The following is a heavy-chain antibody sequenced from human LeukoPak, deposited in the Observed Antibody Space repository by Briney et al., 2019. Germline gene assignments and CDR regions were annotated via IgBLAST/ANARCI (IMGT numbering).Heavy chain of an antibody. V-gene: IGHV1-46*01. CDR3: ARGELLFDH. CDR1: GYTFTSYY. D-gene: IGHD1-1*01. J-gene: IGHJ4*02. Sequence: GASVKASCKASGYTFTSYYLHWVRQAPGQGLEWMGIINPGGGTTSYTQMGMINPSGGSATYAQKFQGRVTMTRDTSTSTVYMELSSLRSEDTAVYYCARGELLFDHWGGGTLVTVSS. CDR2: INPGGGTTSYTQMGMINPSGGSA.